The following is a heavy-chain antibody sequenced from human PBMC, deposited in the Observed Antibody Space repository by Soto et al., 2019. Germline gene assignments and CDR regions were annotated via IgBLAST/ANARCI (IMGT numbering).Heavy chain of an antibody. CDR1: GFSFSSHS. CDR3: AKEYGSTWIDH. CDR2: ISLNLQTI. J-gene: IGHJ4*02. Sequence: GGSLRLSCAASGFSFSSHSLNWVRQAPGKGLEWVSYISLNLQTIYYVDSVKGRFTISRDNSRNTLFLQLNSLRDEDTAVYYCAKEYGSTWIDHWGQGTPVTVSS. V-gene: IGHV3-48*02. D-gene: IGHD6-13*01.